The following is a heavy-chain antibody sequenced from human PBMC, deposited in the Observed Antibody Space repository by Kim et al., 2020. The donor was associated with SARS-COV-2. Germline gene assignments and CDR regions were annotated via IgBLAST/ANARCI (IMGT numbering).Heavy chain of an antibody. CDR2: IYYSGST. J-gene: IGHJ5*02. Sequence: SETLSLTCTVSGGSISSGGYYWSWIRQHPGKGLEWIGYIYYSGSTYYNPSLKSRVTISVDTSKNQFSLKLSSVTAADTAVYYCASYSRVRGVLRWFDPWGQGTLVTVSS. CDR3: ASYSRVRGVLRWFDP. CDR1: GGSISSGGYY. V-gene: IGHV4-31*03. D-gene: IGHD3-10*01.